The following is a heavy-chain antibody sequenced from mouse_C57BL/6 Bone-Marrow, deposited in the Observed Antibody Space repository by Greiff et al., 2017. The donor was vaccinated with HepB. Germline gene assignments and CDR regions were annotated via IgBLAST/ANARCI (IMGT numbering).Heavy chain of an antibody. V-gene: IGHV1-42*01. CDR1: GYSFTGYY. CDR2: INPSTGGT. CDR3: ARGLYYYGSRGFDY. Sequence: EVKLMESGPELVKPGASVKISCKASGYSFTGYYMNWVKQSPEKSLEWIGEINPSTGGTTYNQKFKAKATLTVDKSSSTAYMQLKSLTSEDSAVYYCARGLYYYGSRGFDYWGQGTTLTVSS. D-gene: IGHD1-1*01. J-gene: IGHJ2*01.